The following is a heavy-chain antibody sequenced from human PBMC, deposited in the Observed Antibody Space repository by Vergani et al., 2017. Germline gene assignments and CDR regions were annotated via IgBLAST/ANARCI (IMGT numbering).Heavy chain of an antibody. V-gene: IGHV1-69*01. D-gene: IGHD3-22*01. CDR1: GGTFSSYA. J-gene: IGHJ5*02. CDR3: AGEVGLGYFEGNWFDA. Sequence: QVQLVQSGAEVKKPGSSVKVSCKASGGTFSSYAISWVRQAPGQGLEWMGGIIPIFGTANYAQKFQGRVTLTADESTSTCYMERSSLRSEDTVVYYCAGEVGLGYFEGNWFDAGGQGRLVTVSS. CDR2: IIPIFGTA.